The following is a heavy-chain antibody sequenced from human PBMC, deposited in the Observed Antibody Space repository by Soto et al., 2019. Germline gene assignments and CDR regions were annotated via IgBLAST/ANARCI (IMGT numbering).Heavy chain of an antibody. V-gene: IGHV6-1*01. CDR1: GDSVSSNSVA. CDR3: ARDQPAVAGLDY. D-gene: IGHD6-19*01. Sequence: SQPLSLTCAISGDSVSSNSVAWNWIRQSPSRGLEWLGRTYYRSKWYNDYAVSVKSRITINPDTSKNQFSLQLNSVTPEDMAVYYCARDQPAVAGLDYWGQGTLVTVSS. J-gene: IGHJ4*02. CDR2: TYYRSKWYN.